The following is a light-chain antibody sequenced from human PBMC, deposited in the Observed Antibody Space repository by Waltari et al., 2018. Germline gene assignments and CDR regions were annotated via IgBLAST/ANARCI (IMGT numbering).Light chain of an antibody. CDR1: QDICHD. V-gene: IGKV1-39*01. J-gene: IGKJ2*01. CDR3: QQSYSNDPYT. Sequence: IQVTQSPSFLSASVGDRVTITCRASQDICHDVNWYHQQPGKAPRLLIYDYYNLLPGVPSRFSGSGSGTDFTLIIASLQPEDLGFYHCQQSYSNDPYTFGQGTKVEI. CDR2: DYY.